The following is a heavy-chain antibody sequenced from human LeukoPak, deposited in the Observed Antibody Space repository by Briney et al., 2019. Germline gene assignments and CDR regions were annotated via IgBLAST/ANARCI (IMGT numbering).Heavy chain of an antibody. J-gene: IGHJ5*02. D-gene: IGHD1-26*01. Sequence: PSETLSLICTVSGGSISSSSYYWAWIRQPPGKGLEWIGSMYYSGNTYYNPSLKSRVTISADTSKNQFSMKLSSVTAADTAVYYCGRCSSGSYNWFDPWGQRTLVTVSS. CDR1: GGSISSSSYY. V-gene: IGHV4-39*01. CDR3: GRCSSGSYNWFDP. CDR2: MYYSGNT.